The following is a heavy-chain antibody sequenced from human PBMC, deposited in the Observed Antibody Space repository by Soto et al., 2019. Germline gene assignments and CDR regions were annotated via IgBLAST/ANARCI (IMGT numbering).Heavy chain of an antibody. CDR3: ARQYGDYVRGAFDI. J-gene: IGHJ3*02. CDR2: IYYSGST. V-gene: IGHV4-59*02. CDR1: GASVSSYY. Sequence: PSETLSLTCNVSGASVSSYYWSWIRQPPGKGLEWIGYIYYSGSTNYNPSLKSRVTISVDTSKNQFSLKLSSVTAADTAVYYCARQYGDYVRGAFDIWGQGTMVTVSS. D-gene: IGHD4-17*01.